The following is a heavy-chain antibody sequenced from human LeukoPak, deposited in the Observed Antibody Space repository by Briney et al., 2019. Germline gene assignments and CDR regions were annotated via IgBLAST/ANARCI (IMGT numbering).Heavy chain of an antibody. J-gene: IGHJ4*02. CDR1: GFTFSSYA. CDR2: ISYDGSNK. D-gene: IGHD3-16*01. V-gene: IGHV3-30-3*01. CDR3: ARGASY. Sequence: GGSLRLSCAASGFTFSSYAMHWVRQAPGKGLEWVAVISYDGSNKYYADSVKGRFTISRDNSKNLLYLQMNSLRAEDTALYYCARGASYWGQGTLVTVSS.